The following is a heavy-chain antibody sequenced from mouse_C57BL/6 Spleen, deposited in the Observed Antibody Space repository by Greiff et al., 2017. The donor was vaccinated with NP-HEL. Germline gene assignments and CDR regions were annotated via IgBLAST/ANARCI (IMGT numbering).Heavy chain of an antibody. CDR3: ANHYYGRSYYFDY. J-gene: IGHJ2*01. CDR1: GYTFTSYW. V-gene: IGHV1-74*01. Sequence: QVQLQQPGAELVKPGASVKVSCKASGYTFTSYWMHWVKQRPGQGLEWIGRIHPSDSDTNYNQKFKGKATLTVDKSSSNAYMKLSSLTSEDSAVDNCANHYYGRSYYFDYWGQGTTLTVSS. CDR2: IHPSDSDT. D-gene: IGHD1-1*01.